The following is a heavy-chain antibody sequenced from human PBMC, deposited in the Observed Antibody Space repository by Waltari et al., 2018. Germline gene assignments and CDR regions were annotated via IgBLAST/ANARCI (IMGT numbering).Heavy chain of an antibody. Sequence: QVQLVQSGAEVKKPGSSVKVSCKASGGTFSSSAISWVRQAPGHGLEWMGGIIPIFGTANYAQKFQGRVTITADESTSTAYMELSSLRSEDTAVYYCARGPLIAAAGTDFPWFDYWGQGTLVTVSS. CDR3: ARGPLIAAAGTDFPWFDY. D-gene: IGHD6-13*01. CDR1: GGTFSSSA. J-gene: IGHJ4*02. CDR2: IIPIFGTA. V-gene: IGHV1-69*01.